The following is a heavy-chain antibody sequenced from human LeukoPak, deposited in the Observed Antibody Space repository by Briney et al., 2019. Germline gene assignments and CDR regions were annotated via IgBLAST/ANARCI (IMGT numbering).Heavy chain of an antibody. CDR3: AKDWGSTWYRGFFDS. J-gene: IGHJ4*02. Sequence: PSETLSLTCTVSGGSISSYYWSWIRQPPGKGLEWIGYIYYSGSTNYNPSLKSRVTISVDTSKNQFSLKLTSLTAADTAVYFCAKDWGSTWYRGFFDSWGQGTLVTVSS. V-gene: IGHV4-59*12. CDR2: IYYSGST. CDR1: GGSISSYY. D-gene: IGHD6-13*01.